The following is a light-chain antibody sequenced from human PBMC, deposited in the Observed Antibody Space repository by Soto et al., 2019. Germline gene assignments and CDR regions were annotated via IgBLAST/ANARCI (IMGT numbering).Light chain of an antibody. Sequence: QSVLTQSSSASASLGSSVKLTCTLSSGHSSYIIAWHQQQTGKAPRYLMKLEGSGSYNKGSGVPDRFSGSSAGADRYLTISNLQSEDEADYYCETWDSNTWVFGGGTKLTVL. CDR1: SGHSSYI. J-gene: IGLJ3*02. CDR3: ETWDSNTWV. CDR2: LEGSGSY. V-gene: IGLV4-60*03.